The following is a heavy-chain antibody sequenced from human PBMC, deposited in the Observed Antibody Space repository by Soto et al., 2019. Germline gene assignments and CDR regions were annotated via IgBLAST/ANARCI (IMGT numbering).Heavy chain of an antibody. D-gene: IGHD6-6*01. J-gene: IGHJ6*02. CDR3: ARGRRISSLFGYYYYVMDV. CDR1: GGTFSSYA. Sequence: QVQLVQSGAEVKKPGSSVTVSCKASGGTFSSYAISWVRQAPGHGLEWMGGIIPIFGTANYAQKFQGRVTITADESTSTAYMELSSLRSEDTAVYYCARGRRISSLFGYYYYVMDVWGQGTTVTVSS. V-gene: IGHV1-69*01. CDR2: IIPIFGTA.